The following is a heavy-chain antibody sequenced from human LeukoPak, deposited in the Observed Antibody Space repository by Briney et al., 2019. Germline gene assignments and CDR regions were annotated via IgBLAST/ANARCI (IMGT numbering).Heavy chain of an antibody. D-gene: IGHD4-17*01. V-gene: IGHV4-34*01. CDR3: AADNLRSGDY. CDR1: GGSFSGYY. J-gene: IGHJ4*02. Sequence: SETLSLTCAVYGGSFSGYYWSWIRQPPGKGLGWIGEINHSGSTNYNPSLKSRVTISVDTSKNQFSLKLSSVTAADTAVYYCAADNLRSGDYWGQGTLVTVSS. CDR2: INHSGST.